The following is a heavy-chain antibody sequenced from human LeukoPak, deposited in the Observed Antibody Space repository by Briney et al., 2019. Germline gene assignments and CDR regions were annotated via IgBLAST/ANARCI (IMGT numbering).Heavy chain of an antibody. CDR2: INPSSNST. Sequence: ASVKVSCKASGYTFTSYYMHWVRQAPGQGLEWMGIINPSSNSTNYAQKFQGRVTMTRDTSTSTVYMELSSLRSEDTAVYYCARDPYLNHYGSGSYYSNWFDPWGQGTLVTVSS. V-gene: IGHV1-46*01. CDR1: GYTFTSYY. CDR3: ARDPYLNHYGSGSYYSNWFDP. J-gene: IGHJ5*02. D-gene: IGHD3-10*01.